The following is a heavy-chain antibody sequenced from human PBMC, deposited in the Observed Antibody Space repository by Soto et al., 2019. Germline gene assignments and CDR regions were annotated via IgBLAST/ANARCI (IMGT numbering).Heavy chain of an antibody. CDR3: AREEDRQREDTAMDYGMDV. CDR2: IIPIFGTA. V-gene: IGHV1-69*12. J-gene: IGHJ6*02. D-gene: IGHD5-18*01. CDR1: GGTFSSYA. Sequence: QVQLVQSGAEVKKPGSSVKVSCKASGGTFSSYAISWVRQAPGQGLEWMGGIIPIFGTANYAQKFQGRVTITADEYTSTAYRELSSLRSEDTAVYYCAREEDRQREDTAMDYGMDVWGQGTTVTVSS.